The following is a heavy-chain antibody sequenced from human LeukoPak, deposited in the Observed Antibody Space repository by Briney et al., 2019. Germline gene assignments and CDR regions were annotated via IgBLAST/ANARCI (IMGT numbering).Heavy chain of an antibody. J-gene: IGHJ4*02. D-gene: IGHD2-8*01. CDR2: LDPEHGET. CDR3: VVSLYTNSWYYFDY. Sequence: GASVKVSCKVSGYTLTELSMHWVRQAPGKGLEWMGGLDPEHGETIYAQKFQGRVTMTEDTSTDTAYMELSSLRSEDTAVYYCVVSLYTNSWYYFDYWGQGTLVTVSS. V-gene: IGHV1-24*01. CDR1: GYTLTELS.